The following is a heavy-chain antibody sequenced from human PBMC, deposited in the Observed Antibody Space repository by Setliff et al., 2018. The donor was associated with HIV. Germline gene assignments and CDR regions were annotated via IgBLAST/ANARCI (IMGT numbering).Heavy chain of an antibody. D-gene: IGHD5-18*01. J-gene: IGHJ6*02. CDR2: IYSGGST. Sequence: GSLRLSCAASGFTVSSNYMSWVRQAPGKGLEWVSVIYSGGSTYYADSVKGRFTISRDNSKNTLYLQMNSLRAEDTAVYYCARVNSYGYYYYYGMDVWGQGTTVTVSS. V-gene: IGHV3-53*01. CDR3: ARVNSYGYYYYYGMDV. CDR1: GFTVSSNY.